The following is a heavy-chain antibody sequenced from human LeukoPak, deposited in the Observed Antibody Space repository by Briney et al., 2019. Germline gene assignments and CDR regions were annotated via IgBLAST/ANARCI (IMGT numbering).Heavy chain of an antibody. CDR1: GYTFTSYA. V-gene: IGHV7-4-1*02. D-gene: IGHD2-15*01. CDR3: ARGGVVVAATLYYFDY. CDR2: INTNTGNP. J-gene: IGHJ4*02. Sequence: ASVKVSCKASGYTFTSYAMNWVRQAPGQGLEWMGWINTNTGNPTYAQGFTGRFVFSLDTSVSTAYLQISSLKAEDTAVYYCARGGVVVAATLYYFDYWGQGTLVTVSS.